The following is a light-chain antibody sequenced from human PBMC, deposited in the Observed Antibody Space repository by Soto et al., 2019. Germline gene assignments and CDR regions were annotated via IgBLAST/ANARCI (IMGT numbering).Light chain of an antibody. CDR3: QQYNNWPRT. J-gene: IGKJ1*01. CDR1: QSVSSY. CDR2: GAS. V-gene: IGKV3-15*01. Sequence: EIVLTQSPGTLSLSSGERATLSCRASQSVSSYYLAWYQHKPGQAPRLLIYGASSRATGIPARFSGSGSGTEFTLTSSSLQSEDFAVYYCQQYNNWPRTFGQGTKVDI.